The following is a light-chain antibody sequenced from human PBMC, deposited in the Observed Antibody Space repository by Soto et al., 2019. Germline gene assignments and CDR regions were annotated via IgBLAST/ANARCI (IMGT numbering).Light chain of an antibody. CDR2: DAS. CDR1: QSVSSY. CDR3: QQRSNWHT. J-gene: IGKJ2*01. Sequence: EIVFTQSPATLSFSPGERATLSCRASQSVSSYLAWYQQKPGQAPRLLIYDASNRATGIPARFSGSGSGTDFTLTISSLEPEDFAVYYCQQRSNWHTFGQGTKVDIK. V-gene: IGKV3-11*01.